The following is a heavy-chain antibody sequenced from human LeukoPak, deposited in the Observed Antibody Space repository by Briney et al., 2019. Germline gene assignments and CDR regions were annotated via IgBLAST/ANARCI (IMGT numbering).Heavy chain of an antibody. V-gene: IGHV1-69*05. CDR2: IIPPFGSE. Sequence: SVKVSRKASRGTFNKYAIKWVRQAPGQGFEWMGGIIPPFGSENYPQKFQGRVTITTDEVTNTAYLELRSLRSDDTAVYYCASAPSGFAGELSSWGQGTLVTVSS. D-gene: IGHD3-16*02. CDR1: RGTFNKYA. CDR3: ASAPSGFAGELSS. J-gene: IGHJ4*02.